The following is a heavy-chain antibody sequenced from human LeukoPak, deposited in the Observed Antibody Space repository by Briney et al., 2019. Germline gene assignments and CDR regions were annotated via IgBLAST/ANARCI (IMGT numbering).Heavy chain of an antibody. Sequence: SETLSLTCTVSGGSISSYYWSWIRQPPGKGLEWIGYIYYSGSTNYNPSLKSRVTISVDTSKNQFSLKLSSVTAADTAVYYCARSPRTTVATNWFDPWGQGTLVTVSS. V-gene: IGHV4-59*08. J-gene: IGHJ5*02. CDR3: ARSPRTTVATNWFDP. CDR1: GGSISSYY. CDR2: IYYSGST. D-gene: IGHD4-11*01.